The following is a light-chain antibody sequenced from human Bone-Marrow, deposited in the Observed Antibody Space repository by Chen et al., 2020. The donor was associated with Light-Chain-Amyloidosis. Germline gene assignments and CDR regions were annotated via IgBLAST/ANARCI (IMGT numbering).Light chain of an antibody. Sequence: SYVLTQPSSVSVAPGKTATIACGGNNIGSTIVHWYQQTPGQAPLLVVYDDSDRPSWIPERLSGSTSGNTATLTVSRVEAGDEADYYCQVWDRSSDRPVFGGGTKLTVL. V-gene: IGLV3-21*03. J-gene: IGLJ3*02. CDR2: DDS. CDR3: QVWDRSSDRPV. CDR1: NIGSTI.